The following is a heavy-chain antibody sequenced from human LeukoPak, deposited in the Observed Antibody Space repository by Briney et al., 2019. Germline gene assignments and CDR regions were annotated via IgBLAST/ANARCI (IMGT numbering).Heavy chain of an antibody. CDR3: ARLVFMGSPNKEADY. CDR2: IIPIFGTA. CDR1: GGTFSSYA. J-gene: IGHJ4*02. Sequence: SVKVSCKASGGTFSSYAISWVRQAPGQGLEWMGGIIPIFGTANYAQKLQGRVTMTTDTSTSTAYMELRSLRSDDTAVYYCARLVFMGSPNKEADYWGQGTLVTVSS. V-gene: IGHV1-69*05. D-gene: IGHD3-10*01.